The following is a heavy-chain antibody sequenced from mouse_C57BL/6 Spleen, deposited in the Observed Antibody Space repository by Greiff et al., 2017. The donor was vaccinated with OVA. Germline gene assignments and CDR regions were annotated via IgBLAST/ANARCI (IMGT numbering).Heavy chain of an antibody. V-gene: IGHV5-4*01. D-gene: IGHD1-1*01. J-gene: IGHJ2*01. Sequence: EVKVEESGGGLVKPGGSLKLSCAASGFTFSSYAMSWVRQTPEKRLEWVATISDGGSYTYYPDNVKGRFTISRDNAKNNLYLQMSHLKSEDTAMYYCARDGSSNYWGQGTTLTVSS. CDR3: ARDGSSNY. CDR2: ISDGGSYT. CDR1: GFTFSSYA.